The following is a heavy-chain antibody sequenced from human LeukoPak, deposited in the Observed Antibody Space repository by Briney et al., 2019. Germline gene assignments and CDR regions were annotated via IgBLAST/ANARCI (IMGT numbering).Heavy chain of an antibody. CDR2: ISGSGGST. CDR1: GFTFSSYS. J-gene: IGHJ4*02. V-gene: IGHV3-23*01. D-gene: IGHD5-12*01. CDR3: AKRRYSGYDPDY. Sequence: GGSLRLSCAASGFTFSSYSMNWVRQAPGKGLEWVSAISGSGGSTYYADSVKGRFTISRDNSKNTLYLQMNSLRAEDTAVYYCAKRRYSGYDPDYWGQGTLVTVSS.